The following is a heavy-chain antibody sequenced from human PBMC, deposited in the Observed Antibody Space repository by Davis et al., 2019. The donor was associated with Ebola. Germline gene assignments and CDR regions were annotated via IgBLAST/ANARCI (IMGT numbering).Heavy chain of an antibody. J-gene: IGHJ4*02. CDR3: AKDYAMVNPYYFDY. D-gene: IGHD2-8*01. V-gene: IGHV1-69*13. Sequence: SVKVSCKASGYTFTSYGISWVRQAPGQGLEWMGGIIPIFGTANYAQKFQGRVTITADESTSTAYMELSSLRAEDTAVYYCAKDYAMVNPYYFDYWGQGTLVTVSS. CDR2: IIPIFGTA. CDR1: GYTFTSYG.